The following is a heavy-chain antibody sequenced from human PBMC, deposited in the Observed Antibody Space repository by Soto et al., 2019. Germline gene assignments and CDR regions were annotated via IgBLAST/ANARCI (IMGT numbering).Heavy chain of an antibody. CDR1: GFTFNSYW. V-gene: IGHV3-74*01. D-gene: IGHD1-26*01. CDR3: TRSQYSGTYHIN. CDR2: INSGGDSS. Sequence: GGSLRLSCAASGFTFNSYWMHWVRQPPGKGPVWVSRINSGGDSSSYADSVKGRFTISRDNAKNTVYLQMDGLRAEDTAVYYCTRSQYSGTYHINWGQGTLVTVSS. J-gene: IGHJ4*02.